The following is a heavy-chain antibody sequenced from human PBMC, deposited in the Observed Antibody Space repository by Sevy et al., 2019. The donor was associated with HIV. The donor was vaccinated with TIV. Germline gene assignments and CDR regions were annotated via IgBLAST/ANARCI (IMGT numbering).Heavy chain of an antibody. Sequence: SETLSLTCTVSGGSISSSSYYWGWIRQPPGKGLEWIGSIYYSGSTYYNPSLKSRVTISVDTSKTQFSLKLSSVTAADTAVYYCARLPRAGIQLWFFDYWGQGTLVTVSS. V-gene: IGHV4-39*01. J-gene: IGHJ4*02. CDR3: ARLPRAGIQLWFFDY. CDR1: GGSISSSSYY. D-gene: IGHD5-18*01. CDR2: IYYSGST.